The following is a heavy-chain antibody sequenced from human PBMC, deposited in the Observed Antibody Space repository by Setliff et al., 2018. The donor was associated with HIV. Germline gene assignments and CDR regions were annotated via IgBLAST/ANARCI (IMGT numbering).Heavy chain of an antibody. CDR1: GFIFDDSA. J-gene: IGHJ4*02. CDR3: AKDRAAGDY. V-gene: IGHV3-23*01. D-gene: IGHD2-15*01. CDR2: ISGSGGST. Sequence: PGGSLRLSCAASGFIFDDSAMSWVRQAPGKGLEWVSAISGSGGSTYYADSVKGRFTISRDNSKNTLYLQMNSLRAEDTAVYYCAKDRAAGDYWGQGTLVTVSS.